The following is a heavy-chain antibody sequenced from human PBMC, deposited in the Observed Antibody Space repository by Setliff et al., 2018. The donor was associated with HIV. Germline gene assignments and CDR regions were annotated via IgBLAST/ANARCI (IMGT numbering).Heavy chain of an antibody. J-gene: IGHJ3*02. CDR3: ARDQTGVAAAAFGGGSAWSDEGFNI. CDR2: IIPMYNIP. V-gene: IGHV1-69*13. D-gene: IGHD6-13*01. Sequence: SVKVSCKTSGGTLSNYVITWVRQAPGQGLEWMGMIIPMYNIPAYAQKFQGRVTFTADESTSTAYMELSSLSSEDTAVYYCARDQTGVAAAAFGGGSAWSDEGFNIWGQGTMVTVSS. CDR1: GGTLSNYV.